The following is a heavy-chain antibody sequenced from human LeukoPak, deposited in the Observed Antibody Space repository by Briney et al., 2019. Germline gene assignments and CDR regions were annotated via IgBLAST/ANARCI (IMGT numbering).Heavy chain of an antibody. CDR3: ARDKRYGDYYFDY. J-gene: IGHJ4*02. V-gene: IGHV4-59*01. CDR1: GGSIINYY. CDR2: IYHSGST. Sequence: SGTLSLTCTVSGGSIINYYWSWIRQPPGKGLEWIGYIYHSGSTNYNPSLKSRVTISVDTSKNQFSLKLSSVTAADTAVYYCARDKRYGDYYFDYWGQGTLVTVSS. D-gene: IGHD4-17*01.